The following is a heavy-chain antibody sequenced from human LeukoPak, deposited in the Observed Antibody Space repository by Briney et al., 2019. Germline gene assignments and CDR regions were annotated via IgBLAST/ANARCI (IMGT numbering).Heavy chain of an antibody. Sequence: PGGSLRLSCAASGFDFSSNWMHWVRQAPGKGLEWVAVIWYDGSNKYYADSVKGRFTISRDNSKNTLYLQMNSLRAEDTAVYYCARDDAAYNWFDPWGQGTLVTVSS. V-gene: IGHV3-33*08. J-gene: IGHJ5*02. CDR1: GFDFSSNW. D-gene: IGHD6-25*01. CDR3: ARDDAAYNWFDP. CDR2: IWYDGSNK.